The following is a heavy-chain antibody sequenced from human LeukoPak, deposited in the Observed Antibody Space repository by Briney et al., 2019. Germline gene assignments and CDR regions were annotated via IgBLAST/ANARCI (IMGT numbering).Heavy chain of an antibody. CDR2: IYYSGST. J-gene: IGHJ4*02. V-gene: IGHV4-34*01. D-gene: IGHD2-2*01. Sequence: SETLSPTCAVYGGSFSGYYWSWIRQPPGKGLEWIGSIYYSGSTYYNPSLKSRVTISVDTSKNQFSLKLSSVTAADTAVYYCARVPRLSRGSSTSGYYFDYWGQGTLVTVSS. CDR1: GGSFSGYY. CDR3: ARVPRLSRGSSTSGYYFDY.